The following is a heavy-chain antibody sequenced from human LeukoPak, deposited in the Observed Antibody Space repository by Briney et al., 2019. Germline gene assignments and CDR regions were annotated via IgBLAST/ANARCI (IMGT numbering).Heavy chain of an antibody. V-gene: IGHV3-53*01. Sequence: PGGSLRLSCAASGFIVSGTYMTWVRQAPGKGLECVSIIYSGGGTYYTHSVKGRFSVSRDNSKNTLYLQMTGLLVDDTAVYYCARGSCSNIRCHDAFDIWGQGTMVTVSS. CDR2: IYSGGGT. J-gene: IGHJ3*02. CDR1: GFIVSGTY. D-gene: IGHD2-2*01. CDR3: ARGSCSNIRCHDAFDI.